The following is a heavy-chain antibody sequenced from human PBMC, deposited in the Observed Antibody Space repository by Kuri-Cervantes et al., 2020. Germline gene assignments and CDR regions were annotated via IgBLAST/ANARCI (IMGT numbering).Heavy chain of an antibody. Sequence: LSLTCAASGFTFSSYWMSWVRQAPGKGLEWAANIKQDGSEKYYVDSVKGRFTISRDNAKNTLYLQMNSLGAEDTAVYYCAKSAGDYAPLDYWGQGTLVTVSS. CDR2: IKQDGSEK. D-gene: IGHD4-17*01. J-gene: IGHJ4*02. CDR1: GFTFSSYW. CDR3: AKSAGDYAPLDY. V-gene: IGHV3-7*03.